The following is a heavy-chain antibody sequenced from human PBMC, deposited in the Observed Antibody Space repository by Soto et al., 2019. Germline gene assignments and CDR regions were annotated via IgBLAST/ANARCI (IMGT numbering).Heavy chain of an antibody. D-gene: IGHD6-19*01. V-gene: IGHV1-46*01. Sequence: QVQLVQSGAEVKKPGASVKVSCKASGYTFTSYYMHWVRQAPGQGLEWMGIINPSGGSTSYAQKFQGRVTMTRDTSTSTVYMELSSLRSEDTAVYYCARDRFISGQWLVPYYFDYWGQGTLVTVSS. J-gene: IGHJ4*02. CDR3: ARDRFISGQWLVPYYFDY. CDR1: GYTFTSYY. CDR2: INPSGGST.